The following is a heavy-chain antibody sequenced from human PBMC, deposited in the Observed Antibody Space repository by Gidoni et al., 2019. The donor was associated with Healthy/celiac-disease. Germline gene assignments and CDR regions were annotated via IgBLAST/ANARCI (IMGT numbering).Heavy chain of an antibody. CDR2: IRSSSSYI. V-gene: IGHV3-21*01. Sequence: EVQLVESGGGLVKPGGSLRLFCAASGFTFSSYSMNWVRQAPGKGLEWVSSIRSSSSYIYYADSVKGRFTISRDNAKNSLYLQMNSLRAEDTAVYYCARAYGDYDFWWFDPWGQGTLVTVSS. CDR1: GFTFSSYS. D-gene: IGHD4-17*01. CDR3: ARAYGDYDFWWFDP. J-gene: IGHJ5*02.